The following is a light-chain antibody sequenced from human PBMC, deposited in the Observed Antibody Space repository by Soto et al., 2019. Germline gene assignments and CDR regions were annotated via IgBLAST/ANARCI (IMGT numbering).Light chain of an antibody. CDR1: SSDVGGYNY. CDR2: EVS. V-gene: IGLV2-8*01. CDR3: GSYANGNVVV. J-gene: IGLJ1*01. Sequence: QSALTQPPSASGSPGQSVTISCTGTSSDVGGYNYVSWYQQQPDKAPKFIIYEVSKRPSGVPDRFSGSKSGNTASLTVSGVQAQDETDYYSGSYANGNVVVFATGTKDT.